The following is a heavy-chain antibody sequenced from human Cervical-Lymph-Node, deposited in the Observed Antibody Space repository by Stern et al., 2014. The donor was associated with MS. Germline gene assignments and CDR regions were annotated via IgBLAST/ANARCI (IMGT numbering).Heavy chain of an antibody. D-gene: IGHD2-8*01. CDR3: VREDGDFDY. J-gene: IGHJ4*02. CDR1: GFTFSSHV. CDR2: IWQDENKN. Sequence: VQLVESGGGVVQPGGSLRLSCAASGFTFSSHVMHWVRQAPGKGLEWVAVIWQDENKNASPDSVKGRFTISRDNSNNTLSLQMNSLRAEDTAVYYCVREDGDFDYWGQGTLVTVSS. V-gene: IGHV3-30-3*01.